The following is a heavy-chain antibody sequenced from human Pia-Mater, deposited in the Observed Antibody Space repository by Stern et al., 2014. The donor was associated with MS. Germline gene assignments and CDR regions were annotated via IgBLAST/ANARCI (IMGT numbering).Heavy chain of an antibody. V-gene: IGHV3-23*04. CDR3: AKGSVFWSGYCDY. CDR2: ISGNGGRT. J-gene: IGHJ4*02. D-gene: IGHD3-3*01. CDR1: GLTFSTYA. Sequence: EVQLVVSGGGLVQPGGSLRLSCAASGLTFSTYAMSWVRQVPGKGLEWVSDISGNGGRTYYPDSVRGRFPISRDNSNNTLFLQMNSLRAEDTAVYYCAKGSVFWSGYCDYLGQGTLVTVSS.